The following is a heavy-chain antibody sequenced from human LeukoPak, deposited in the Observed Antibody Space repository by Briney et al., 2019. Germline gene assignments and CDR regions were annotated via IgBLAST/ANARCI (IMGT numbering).Heavy chain of an antibody. CDR1: GGTFSSYA. CDR3: ARLRESAYFDY. J-gene: IGHJ4*02. CDR2: IIPIFGTA. Sequence: ASVKVSCKASGGTFSSYAISWVRQAPGQGLEWMGGIIPIFGTANYAQKFQGRVTITADESTSTAYMELSSLRAEDTAVYYCARLRESAYFDYWGQGTLVTVSS. V-gene: IGHV1-69*01. D-gene: IGHD3-10*01.